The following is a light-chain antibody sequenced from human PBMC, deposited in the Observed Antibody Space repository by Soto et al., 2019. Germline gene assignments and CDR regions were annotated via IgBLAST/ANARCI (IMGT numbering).Light chain of an antibody. Sequence: QAVVTQPPSVSGAPGQRVTISCTGSSSNIGANYDVHWYQQLPGTAPKLLIYGNSNRPSGVPDRFSGSKSGTSASLAITGLQAEDEADYYCQSYDSSLSVYVFGTGTKLTVL. CDR1: SSNIGANYD. J-gene: IGLJ1*01. CDR3: QSYDSSLSVYV. CDR2: GNS. V-gene: IGLV1-40*01.